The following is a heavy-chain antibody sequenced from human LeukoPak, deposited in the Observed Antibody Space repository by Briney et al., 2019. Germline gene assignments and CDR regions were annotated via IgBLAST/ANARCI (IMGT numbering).Heavy chain of an antibody. Sequence: PGGSLRLSCAASGFIFDYYSMHWVRQVPGKGLEYVSVVSPDGRTTYYTNSVKGRFTISRDNSKNTIYLQMGSLRDDDTAVYYCAREQPAGSTDYWGQGTLVTVSS. D-gene: IGHD2-2*01. V-gene: IGHV3-64*01. J-gene: IGHJ4*02. CDR2: VSPDGRTT. CDR3: AREQPAGSTDY. CDR1: GFIFDYYS.